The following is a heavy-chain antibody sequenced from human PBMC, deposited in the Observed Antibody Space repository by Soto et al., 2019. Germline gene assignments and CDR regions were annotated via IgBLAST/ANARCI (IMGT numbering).Heavy chain of an antibody. D-gene: IGHD2-15*01. CDR2: INSDGSVS. CDR3: ARGDCVGGTCYSLAGSFYYCMAV. CDR1: GFTFSNYW. V-gene: IGHV3-74*02. J-gene: IGHJ6*03. Sequence: EVQLVESGGGLVQPGGSLRLSCAASGFTFSNYWMYWVRQAPGKGLEWVSRINSDGSVSSHADSVRGRLTISRDNVKNTLYLHMDSRRAEDTAVYFCARGDCVGGTCYSLAGSFYYCMAVWGKGNTVTV.